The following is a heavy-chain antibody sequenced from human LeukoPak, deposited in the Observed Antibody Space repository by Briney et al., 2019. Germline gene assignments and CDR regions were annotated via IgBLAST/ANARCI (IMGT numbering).Heavy chain of an antibody. CDR3: ARVSTTPVAATETRYYYYGMDV. CDR2: IYYSGST. Sequence: SETLSLTCTVSGGSISSYYWSWIRQPPGKGLEWIGYIYYSGSTNYNPSLKSRVTISVDTSKSQFSLKLSSVTAADTAVYYCARVSTTPVAATETRYYYYGMDVWGQGTTVTVSS. CDR1: GGSISSYY. V-gene: IGHV4-59*01. J-gene: IGHJ6*02. D-gene: IGHD2-15*01.